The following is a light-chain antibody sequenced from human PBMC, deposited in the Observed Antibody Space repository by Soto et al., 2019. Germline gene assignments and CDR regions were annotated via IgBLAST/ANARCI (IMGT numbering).Light chain of an antibody. J-gene: IGKJ1*01. CDR3: QHYFNWPLT. Sequence: EIVMSQSPATLSVSPGERATLSCRASQSVNINLAWYQQRPGQAPGLLIYGAFTRATGIPARFSGSGSGTEFTLTISSLQSEDFAVYYCQHYFNWPLTFGQGTKVDI. CDR1: QSVNIN. CDR2: GAF. V-gene: IGKV3-15*01.